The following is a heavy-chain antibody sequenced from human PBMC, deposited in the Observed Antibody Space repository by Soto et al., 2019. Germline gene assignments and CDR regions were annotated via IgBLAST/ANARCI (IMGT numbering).Heavy chain of an antibody. J-gene: IGHJ4*02. Sequence: EVHLVESGGDLVKPGGSHIISCAASGFTFRDAWMNWVRQAPGKGLEWVGRIKSNSDGGTSDYAAPVEGRFTISRDDWRNTLYLQMNNLTPDDTAVYYCTTVPQLLWFGESQMNWGQGTLVTVSS. D-gene: IGHD3-10*01. V-gene: IGHV3-15*07. CDR1: GFTFRDAW. CDR3: TTVPQLLWFGESQMN. CDR2: IKSNSDGGTS.